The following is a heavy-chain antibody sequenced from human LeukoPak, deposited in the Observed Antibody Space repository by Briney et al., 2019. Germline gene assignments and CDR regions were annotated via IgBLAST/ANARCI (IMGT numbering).Heavy chain of an antibody. V-gene: IGHV3-7*01. CDR2: IKPDGSEK. CDR1: GFTFSSYW. CDR3: TRKYCTNVVCPFHY. J-gene: IGHJ4*02. D-gene: IGHD2-8*01. Sequence: GGSLRLSCAASGFTFSSYWTSWVRQAPGKGLEWVANIKPDGSEKYYVHSVKGRFTISRDNAKDSLYLQMISLRAEDTAVYYFTRKYCTNVVCPFHYWGQGPLVPVSS.